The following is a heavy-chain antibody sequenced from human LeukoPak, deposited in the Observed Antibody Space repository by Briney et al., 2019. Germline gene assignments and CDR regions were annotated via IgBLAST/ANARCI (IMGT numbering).Heavy chain of an antibody. V-gene: IGHV4-34*01. CDR3: AAVVAATRDLAY. J-gene: IGHJ4*02. CDR1: GGSFSGYY. Sequence: SETLSLTCAVYGGSFSGYYWSWIRQPPGKGLEWIGEINHSGSTNYNPSLKSRVTISVDTSKNQFSLKLSSVTAADTAVYYCAAVVAATRDLAYWGQGTLVTVSS. D-gene: IGHD2-15*01. CDR2: INHSGST.